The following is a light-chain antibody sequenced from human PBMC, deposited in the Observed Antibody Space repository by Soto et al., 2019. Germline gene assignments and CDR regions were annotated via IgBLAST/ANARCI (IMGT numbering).Light chain of an antibody. CDR3: LQDDNYPLT. J-gene: IGKJ4*01. V-gene: IGKV1-6*01. CDR1: QGIRSA. CDR2: AAS. Sequence: AIEMTQSPSSLSASVGDRVTITWRASQGIRSALGWYQQKPDKAPKLLIYAASTLQSGVPSRFSGSGSGTDFTLTISSLRPEDFATYYCLQDDNYPLTFGGGTKVDI.